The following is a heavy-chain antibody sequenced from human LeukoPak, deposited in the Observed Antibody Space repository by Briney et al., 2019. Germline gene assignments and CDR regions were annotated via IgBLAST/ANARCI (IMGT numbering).Heavy chain of an antibody. Sequence: SQTLSLTCTVSGGSISSGGYYWSWIRQPAGKGLEWIGRIYTSGSTNYNPSLKSRVTISVDTSKNQFSLNLSSVTAADTAVYYCARSGPPEYYYYYYMDVWGKGTTVTVSS. CDR3: ARSGPPEYYYYYYMDV. CDR2: IYTSGST. J-gene: IGHJ6*03. V-gene: IGHV4-61*02. CDR1: GGSISSGGYY.